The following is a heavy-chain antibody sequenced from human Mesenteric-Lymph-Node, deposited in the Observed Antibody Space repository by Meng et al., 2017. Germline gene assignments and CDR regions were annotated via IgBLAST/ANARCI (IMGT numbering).Heavy chain of an antibody. CDR1: GFIVGNNY. CDR3: ARVQDGDYDDYYYYGMDV. CDR2: INSDGSST. Sequence: GESLKISCAASGFIVGNNYMNWVRQAPGKGLVWVSRINSDGSSTSYADSVKGRFTISRDNAKNTLYLQMNSLRAEDTAVYYCARVQDGDYDDYYYYGMDVWGQGTTVTVSS. D-gene: IGHD4-17*01. J-gene: IGHJ6*02. V-gene: IGHV3-74*01.